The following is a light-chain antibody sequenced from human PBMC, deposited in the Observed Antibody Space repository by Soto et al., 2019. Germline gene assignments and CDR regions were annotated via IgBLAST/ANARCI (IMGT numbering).Light chain of an antibody. CDR3: QQRMNLPRT. J-gene: IGKJ2*01. V-gene: IGKV3-11*01. Sequence: EIVLTQSPATLSLSPGERATLSCRASQRVSSYLAWYQQKPAQAPRLLIYDASNRVTGIPARFSGSGSGTDFTLTISSLEPEDFSVYYCQQRMNLPRTFGQGTKLEIK. CDR1: QRVSSY. CDR2: DAS.